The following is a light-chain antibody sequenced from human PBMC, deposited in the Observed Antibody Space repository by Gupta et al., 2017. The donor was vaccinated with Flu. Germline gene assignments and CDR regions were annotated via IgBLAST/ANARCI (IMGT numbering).Light chain of an antibody. V-gene: IGLV2-11*01. J-gene: IGLJ3*02. CDR3: CSNTGSYTLV. CDR1: SIDVGGYNY. CDR2: DVS. Sequence: SALPQPRSVSGSPGQSVTISCTGTSIDVGGYNYVSWYQHHPGKAPKLIIYDVSERPSGVPDRFSGSKSGNTASLTISGLQAEDEGDYYCCSNTGSYTLVFGGGTKLTVL.